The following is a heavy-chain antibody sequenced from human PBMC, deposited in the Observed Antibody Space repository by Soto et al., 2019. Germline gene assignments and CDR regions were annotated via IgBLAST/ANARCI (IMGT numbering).Heavy chain of an antibody. J-gene: IGHJ4*02. CDR2: ISAYSGST. CDR1: GYTFTTYG. D-gene: IGHD6-13*01. V-gene: IGHV1-18*01. CDR3: ARDFTKSSSWPYYFDY. Sequence: QVQLVQSGAEVKKPGASVKVSCKASGYTFTTYGISWVRQAPGQGLEWMGWISAYSGSTKFAQQLQGRVTMTTDTSTTTAYMELRSLTSDDTAVYYCARDFTKSSSWPYYFDYWGQGTLVTVSS.